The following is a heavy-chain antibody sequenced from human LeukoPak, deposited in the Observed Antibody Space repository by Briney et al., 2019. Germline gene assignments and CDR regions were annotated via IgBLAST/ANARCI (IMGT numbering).Heavy chain of an antibody. D-gene: IGHD4-17*01. CDR3: ARGPYGDYGGHDAFDI. J-gene: IGHJ3*02. V-gene: IGHV3-7*03. Sequence: GGSLRLSCVASGFTFSDYYMSWVRQPPGKGLEWVANIKQDGSEKYYVDSVKGRFTISRDNAKNSLFLQMNSLRSEDTAVYYCARGPYGDYGGHDAFDIWGQGTMVTVSS. CDR1: GFTFSDYY. CDR2: IKQDGSEK.